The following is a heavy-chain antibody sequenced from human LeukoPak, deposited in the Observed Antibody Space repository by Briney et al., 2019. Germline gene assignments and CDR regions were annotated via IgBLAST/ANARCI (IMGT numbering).Heavy chain of an antibody. D-gene: IGHD4-17*01. CDR3: ARSVRYGDSLDY. CDR1: GYTFTSYA. J-gene: IGHJ4*02. CDR2: INPNSGGT. V-gene: IGHV1-2*04. Sequence: ASVKVSCKASGYTFTSYAMNWVRQAPGQGLEWMGWINPNSGGTNYAQKFQGWVTMTRDTSISTAYMELSRLRSDDTAVYYCARSVRYGDSLDYWGQGILVTVSS.